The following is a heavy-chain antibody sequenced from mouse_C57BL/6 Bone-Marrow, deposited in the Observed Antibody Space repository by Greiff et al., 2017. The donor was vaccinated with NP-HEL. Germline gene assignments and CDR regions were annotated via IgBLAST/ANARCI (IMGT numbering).Heavy chain of an antibody. CDR2: IDPSDSYT. V-gene: IGHV1-69*01. CDR3: ARRDSNYLYYFDY. CDR1: GYTFTSYW. D-gene: IGHD2-5*01. J-gene: IGHJ2*01. Sequence: VQLQQPGAELVMPGASVTLSCKASGYTFTSYWMHWVQQRPGQGLEWIGEIDPSDSYTNYNQKFKGKSTLTVDKSSSTAYMQLSSLTSEDSAVYYCARRDSNYLYYFDYWGQGTTLTVSS.